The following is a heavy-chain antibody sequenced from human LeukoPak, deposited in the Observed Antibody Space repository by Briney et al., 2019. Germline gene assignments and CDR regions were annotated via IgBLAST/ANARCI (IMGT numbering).Heavy chain of an antibody. CDR3: AREDCSDGSCYSLSLTPVFHVFDI. CDR2: INPNSGGT. D-gene: IGHD2-15*01. Sequence: ASVKVSCKASGYTFTGYYMHWVRQAPGQGLEWMGWINPNSGGTNYAQKFQGRVTMTRDTSISTAYMELSRLRSDDTAVYYCAREDCSDGSCYSLSLTPVFHVFDIWGQGTMVTVSS. V-gene: IGHV1-2*02. J-gene: IGHJ3*02. CDR1: GYTFTGYY.